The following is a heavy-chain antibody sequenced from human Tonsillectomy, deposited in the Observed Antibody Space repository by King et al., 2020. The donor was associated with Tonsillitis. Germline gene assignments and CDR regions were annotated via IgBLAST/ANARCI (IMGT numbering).Heavy chain of an antibody. Sequence: VQLVESGGGLVKPGGSLRLSCAGSKFSFSSYSMNWVRQAPGKGLEWVSSISSSSSYIYYADAVKGRFTNSRDNAKNSLYLQMNSLRAEDTAGYFCSRDWRNYYDTSRAISLPIDYWGQGTPVTVSS. V-gene: IGHV3-21*01. J-gene: IGHJ4*02. CDR1: KFSFSSYS. D-gene: IGHD3-22*01. CDR3: SRDWRNYYDTSRAISLPIDY. CDR2: ISSSSSYI.